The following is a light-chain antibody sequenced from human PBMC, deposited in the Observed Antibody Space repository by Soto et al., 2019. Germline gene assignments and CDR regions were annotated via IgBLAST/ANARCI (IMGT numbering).Light chain of an antibody. Sequence: QSVLTQPASVSGSPGQSITIPCTGTSSDVGGYNYVSWYQQYPGKAPTLAIYEVSNRPSAVSNRFSGSKSGKTASLIISGLQAADEAEYYCSSYTSTGNVVFGGGTKVTVL. CDR2: EVS. V-gene: IGLV2-14*01. CDR1: SSDVGGYNY. CDR3: SSYTSTGNVV. J-gene: IGLJ2*01.